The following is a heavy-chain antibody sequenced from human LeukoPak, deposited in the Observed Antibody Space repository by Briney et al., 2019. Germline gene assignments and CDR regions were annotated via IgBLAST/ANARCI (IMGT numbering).Heavy chain of an antibody. D-gene: IGHD6-19*01. Sequence: ASVKVSCKAPGYTFTGYYMHWVRQAPGQGLEWMGWINPNSGGTNYAQKFQGRVTMTRDTSISTAYMELSRLRSDDTAVYYCACGGYSSGWYYNYWGQGTLVTVSS. CDR2: INPNSGGT. J-gene: IGHJ4*02. CDR3: ACGGYSSGWYYNY. CDR1: GYTFTGYY. V-gene: IGHV1-2*02.